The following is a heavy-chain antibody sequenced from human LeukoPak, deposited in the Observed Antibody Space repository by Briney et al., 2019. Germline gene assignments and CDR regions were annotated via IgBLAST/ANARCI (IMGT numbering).Heavy chain of an antibody. CDR2: IHSTYST. CDR1: GFLFSNSW. D-gene: IGHD3-3*01. Sequence: GGSLRLSCEASGFLFSNSWMSWVRQAPGKGLEWVSAIHSTYSTYYADSVEGRFTISRDSSKNTLYLQMNSLRAEDTAVYYCAKVLPRGYLEGMDVWGQGTTVTVSS. CDR3: AKVLPRGYLEGMDV. V-gene: IGHV3-23*01. J-gene: IGHJ6*02.